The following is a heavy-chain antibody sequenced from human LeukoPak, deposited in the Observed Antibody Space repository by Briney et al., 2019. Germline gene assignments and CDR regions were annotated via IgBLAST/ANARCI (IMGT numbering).Heavy chain of an antibody. J-gene: IGHJ4*02. CDR1: GFTFSSYA. Sequence: GGSLRLPCAASGFTFSSYAMSWVRQAPGKGLEWVSAISGSGGSTYYADSVKGRFTISRDNSKNTLYLQMNSLRAEDTAVYYCAKDQWELLSFDYWGQGTLVSVSS. V-gene: IGHV3-23*01. D-gene: IGHD1-26*01. CDR3: AKDQWELLSFDY. CDR2: ISGSGGST.